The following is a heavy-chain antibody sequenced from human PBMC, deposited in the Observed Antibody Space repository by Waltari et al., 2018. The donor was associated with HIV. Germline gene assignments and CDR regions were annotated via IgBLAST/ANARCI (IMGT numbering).Heavy chain of an antibody. J-gene: IGHJ4*02. Sequence: QVQLVQSGSELKKPGDSVKVSCKASGYTFINYAMNWVRQAPGQGLEWMGWITTKTGNPTYAQGFEGRFVFSLDTSVSAAYLQISSLKTEDTAVYYCARAREWELLYPIDYWGQGTLVTVS. CDR3: ARAREWELLYPIDY. V-gene: IGHV7-4-1*02. CDR2: ITTKTGNP. D-gene: IGHD1-26*01. CDR1: GYTFINYA.